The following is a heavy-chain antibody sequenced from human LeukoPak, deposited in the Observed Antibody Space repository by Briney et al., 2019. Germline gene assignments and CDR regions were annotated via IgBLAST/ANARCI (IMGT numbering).Heavy chain of an antibody. Sequence: GGYLRLYCAASGFTFSSYAMSWVRQAPGKGLEWVSAISGSGGSTYYADSVKGRFTISRDNSKNTLYLQMNSLRAEDTAVYYCAKFERWLQWNPFDYWGQGTLVTVSS. CDR3: AKFERWLQWNPFDY. CDR2: ISGSGGST. V-gene: IGHV3-23*01. CDR1: GFTFSSYA. J-gene: IGHJ4*02. D-gene: IGHD5-24*01.